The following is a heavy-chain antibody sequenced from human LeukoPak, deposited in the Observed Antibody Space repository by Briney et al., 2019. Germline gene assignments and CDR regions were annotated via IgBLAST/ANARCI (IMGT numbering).Heavy chain of an antibody. V-gene: IGHV4-39*01. CDR1: GVSISSSNSY. Sequence: SEILSLTCSVSGVSISSSNSYWGWIRQPPGKGLEWIGSIYYSGNTYYNASLKSQVSISIDTSKNQFSLKLTSVTAADTAVYYCARQTGSGLFILPGGQGTLVTVSS. CDR2: IYYSGNT. J-gene: IGHJ4*02. CDR3: ARQTGSGLFILP. D-gene: IGHD3/OR15-3a*01.